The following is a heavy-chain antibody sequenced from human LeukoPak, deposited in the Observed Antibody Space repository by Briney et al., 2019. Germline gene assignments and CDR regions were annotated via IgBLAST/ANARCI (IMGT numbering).Heavy chain of an antibody. CDR3: AKDRREQLVRWTFDY. CDR2: ISYDGSNK. CDR1: GFTFSSYG. J-gene: IGHJ4*02. V-gene: IGHV3-30*18. Sequence: GGSLRLSCAASGFTFSSYGMHWVRQAPGKGLEWVAVISYDGSNKYYADSVKGRFTISRDNSKNTLYLQMNSLRAEDTAVYYCAKDRREQLVRWTFDYWGQGTLVTVSS. D-gene: IGHD6-13*01.